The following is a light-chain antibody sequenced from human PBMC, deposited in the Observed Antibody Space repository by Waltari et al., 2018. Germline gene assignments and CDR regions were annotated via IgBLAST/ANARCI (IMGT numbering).Light chain of an antibody. CDR3: LQGYYYHT. Sequence: DIQMTQSPSSLSASVGDRVTITCRASQDISNYLSWYQQKPGKAPKLLIYVASSLQSGVPSRFSGSGSGTDFTLTISSLQPEDFATYYCLQGYYYHTFGQGTKLEVE. V-gene: IGKV1-39*01. CDR2: VAS. CDR1: QDISNY. J-gene: IGKJ2*01.